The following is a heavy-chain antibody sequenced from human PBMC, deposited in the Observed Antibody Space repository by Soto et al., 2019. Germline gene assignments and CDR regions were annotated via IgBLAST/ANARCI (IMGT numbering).Heavy chain of an antibody. V-gene: IGHV1-69*01. CDR1: GDTFKNCV. D-gene: IGHD3-10*01. J-gene: IGHJ6*02. CDR3: AAELGFGKLSVV. Sequence: QVQVVQSGVDGRRPGSSVKVSCKASGDTFKNCVISWGRQAPGQGLEWLGGIIPLFGTTDFAQRFQGRLTITTDESTTTAYMALSRLRSEDTATYYCAAELGFGKLSVVWGQGTTVTVSS. CDR2: IIPLFGTT.